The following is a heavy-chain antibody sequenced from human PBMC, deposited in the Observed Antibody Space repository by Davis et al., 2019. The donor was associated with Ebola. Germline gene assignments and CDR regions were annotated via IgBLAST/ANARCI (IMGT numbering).Heavy chain of an antibody. Sequence: ASVKVSCKASGHTFTGYYMHWVRQAPGQGLEWLGWINPKSDVTNYAQKFQGRVTVTGDTSMSTVYMELRRLSNDDTAVYYCARATGGSGSFFIADSWGQGTLVTVSS. CDR1: GHTFTGYY. V-gene: IGHV1-2*02. J-gene: IGHJ5*02. CDR2: INPKSDVT. CDR3: ARATGGSGSFFIADS. D-gene: IGHD3-10*01.